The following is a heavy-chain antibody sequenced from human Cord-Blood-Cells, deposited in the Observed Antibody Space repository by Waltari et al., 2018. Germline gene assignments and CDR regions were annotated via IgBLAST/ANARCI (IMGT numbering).Heavy chain of an antibody. V-gene: IGHV1-69*01. Sequence: QVQLVQSGAEVKKPGSSVKVSCKASGGTFSSYAISWVRQAPGQGLEWIGGIIPRIGKANSATKFQSRVPITADESTSTAYMELSSLRSEDTAVYYCARVPAYYCSGGSCYCDSCGQGTLVTVSS. D-gene: IGHD2-15*01. CDR3: ARVPAYYCSGGSCYCDS. CDR1: GGTFSSYA. CDR2: IIPRIGKA. J-gene: IGHJ4*02.